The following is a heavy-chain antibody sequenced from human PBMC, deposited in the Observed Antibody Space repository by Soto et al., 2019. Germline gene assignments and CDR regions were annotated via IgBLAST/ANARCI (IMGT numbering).Heavy chain of an antibody. CDR3: AKSLSASPNYFFDS. CDR2: ISGSGGIT. CDR1: GFPFSSYA. V-gene: IGHV3-23*01. J-gene: IGHJ4*02. Sequence: GGSLRLSCAASGFPFSSYAMSWVRQAPGKGLEWVSGISGSGGITYYADSVKGRFTISRDNSKNTLYLQMNSLRADGTAVYFCAKSLSASPNYFFDSWGQGTLVTVSS. D-gene: IGHD1-1*01.